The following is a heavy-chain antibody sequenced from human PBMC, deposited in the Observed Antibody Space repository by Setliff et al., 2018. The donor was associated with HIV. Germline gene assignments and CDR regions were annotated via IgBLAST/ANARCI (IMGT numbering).Heavy chain of an antibody. V-gene: IGHV4-61*09. D-gene: IGHD6-6*01. J-gene: IGHJ3*02. CDR1: GGSISSGSYY. CDR2: IYTGGST. Sequence: SETLSLTCTVSGGSISSGSYYWSWIRQPAGKGLQWIGHIYTGGSTNYNPSLRGRVTISLDTSKNHFSLKLSSVTAADTAVYYCARSYRNSLFDAFDIWG. CDR3: ARSYRNSLFDAFDI.